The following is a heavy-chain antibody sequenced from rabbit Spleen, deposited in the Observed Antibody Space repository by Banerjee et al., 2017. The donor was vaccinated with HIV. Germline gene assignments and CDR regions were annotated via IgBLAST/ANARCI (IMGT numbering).Heavy chain of an antibody. J-gene: IGHJ4*01. V-gene: IGHV1S40*01. D-gene: IGHD8-1*01. CDR2: IDAVFGTT. CDR1: GFDFTTYG. CDR3: ARDAGSGHYIDAYFDL. Sequence: QSLEESGGDLVKPGASLTLTCTASGFDFTTYGVSWVRQAPGKGLEWIGYIDAVFGTTYYASWVNGRFTISKTSSTTVTLQMTSLTVADTATYFCARDAGSGHYIDAYFDLWGPGTLVTVS.